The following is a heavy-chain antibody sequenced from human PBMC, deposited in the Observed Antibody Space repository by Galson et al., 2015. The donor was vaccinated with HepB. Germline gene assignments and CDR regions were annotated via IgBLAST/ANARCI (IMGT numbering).Heavy chain of an antibody. D-gene: IGHD3-22*01. Sequence: SLRLSCAASGFTFSSYGMHWVRQAPGKGLEWVAVISYDGSNKYYADSVKGRFTISRDNSKNTLYLQMNSLRAEDTAVYYCAKVGVYYDSSGYLVGWGQGTLVTVSS. CDR3: AKVGVYYDSSGYLVG. CDR1: GFTFSSYG. V-gene: IGHV3-30*18. J-gene: IGHJ4*02. CDR2: ISYDGSNK.